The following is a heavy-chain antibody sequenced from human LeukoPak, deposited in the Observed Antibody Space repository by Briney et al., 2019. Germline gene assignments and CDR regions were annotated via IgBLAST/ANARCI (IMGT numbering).Heavy chain of an antibody. V-gene: IGHV3-30-3*01. CDR3: AKDCSGGSCYSDY. Sequence: PGGSLRLSCAASGFTFSTYTMHWVRQAPGKGLEWVAVISYDGSGNYYADSVKGRFTISRDNSKNTLYLQMNSLRAEDTAVYYCAKDCSGGSCYSDYWGQGTLVTVSS. J-gene: IGHJ4*02. CDR2: ISYDGSGN. D-gene: IGHD2-15*01. CDR1: GFTFSTYT.